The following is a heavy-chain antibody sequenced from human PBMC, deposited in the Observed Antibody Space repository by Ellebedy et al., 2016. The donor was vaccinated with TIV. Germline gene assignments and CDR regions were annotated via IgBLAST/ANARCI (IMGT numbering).Heavy chain of an antibody. CDR1: GGTFSSYA. CDR2: IIPIFGTA. D-gene: IGHD2-2*01. Sequence: SVKVSXXASGGTFSSYAISWVRQAPGQGLEWMGGIIPIFGTANYAQKFQGRVTITADESTSTAYMELSSLRSEDTAVYYCAREVRLGYCSSTSCSAYMDVWGKGTTVTVSS. J-gene: IGHJ6*03. CDR3: AREVRLGYCSSTSCSAYMDV. V-gene: IGHV1-69*13.